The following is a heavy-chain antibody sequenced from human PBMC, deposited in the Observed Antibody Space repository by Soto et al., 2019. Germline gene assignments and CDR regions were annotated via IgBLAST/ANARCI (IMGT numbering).Heavy chain of an antibody. CDR1: GFTFTNAW. J-gene: IGHJ4*02. Sequence: EVQLVESGGALVKPGGSLRLSCVGSGFTFTNAWMTWVRQAPGKGLEWVGRIKSKTDGGTIDYDAPVKDRFIISRDDSKNMVYLEMNSLKTEDTAVYFCTLRDYWGQGTLVTVAS. CDR3: TLRDY. D-gene: IGHD5-12*01. CDR2: IKSKTDGGTI. V-gene: IGHV3-15*07.